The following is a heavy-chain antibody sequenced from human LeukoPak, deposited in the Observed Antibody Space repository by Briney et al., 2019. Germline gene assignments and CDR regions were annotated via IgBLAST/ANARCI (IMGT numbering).Heavy chain of an antibody. J-gene: IGHJ6*03. CDR3: ARDSGDSSGYPGFLYYYYYMDV. Sequence: PGGSLRLSCAASGFTFSSYWMSWVRQAPGKGLEWVANIKEDGSEKYYVDSVKGRFTISRDNAKNSLYLQMNSLRAEDTAVYYCARDSGDSSGYPGFLYYYYYMDVWGKGTTVTVSS. CDR1: GFTFSSYW. D-gene: IGHD3-22*01. V-gene: IGHV3-7*01. CDR2: IKEDGSEK.